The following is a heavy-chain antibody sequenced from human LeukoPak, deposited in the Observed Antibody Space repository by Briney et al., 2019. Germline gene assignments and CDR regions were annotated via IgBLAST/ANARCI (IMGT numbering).Heavy chain of an antibody. D-gene: IGHD3-22*01. CDR2: ISYDGSNK. J-gene: IGHJ4*02. CDR3: AKDRYYYDSSGYADY. Sequence: GGSLRLSCAASGFTFSSYGMHWVRQAPGKGLEWVAVISYDGSNKYHADSVKGRFTISRDNSKNTLYLQMNSLRAEDTAVYYCAKDRYYYDSSGYADYWGQGTLVTVSS. V-gene: IGHV3-30*18. CDR1: GFTFSSYG.